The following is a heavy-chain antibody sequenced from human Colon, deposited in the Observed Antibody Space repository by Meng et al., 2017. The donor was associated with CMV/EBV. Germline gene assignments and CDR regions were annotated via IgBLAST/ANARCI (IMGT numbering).Heavy chain of an antibody. CDR3: ARSVQVAQYFDY. D-gene: IGHD3-3*01. V-gene: IGHV1-46*01. Sequence: ASVKVSCKTSGYFFTNYYLHWVRQAPGQGLEWMGVINPSGGGTKYAQKFEGGVAMSSDASTSTVYMELSSLGYEDMAVYYCARSVQVAQYFDYWGQGTLVTVSS. CDR2: INPSGGGT. J-gene: IGHJ4*02. CDR1: GYFFTNYY.